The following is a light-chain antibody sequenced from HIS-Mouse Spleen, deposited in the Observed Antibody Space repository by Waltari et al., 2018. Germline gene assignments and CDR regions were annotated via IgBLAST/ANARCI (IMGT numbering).Light chain of an antibody. CDR1: QSGDQY. V-gene: IGLV3-1*01. CDR2: QDS. J-gene: IGLJ2*01. Sequence: SYELTQPPSVSVSPGQTASITCSGDQSGDQYACWYQQKPGQSPVLVIYQDSKRPSRIPERFSGSNSGNTATLTISGTQAMDEADYYCQAWDSSYSVFGGGTKLTVL. CDR3: QAWDSSYSV.